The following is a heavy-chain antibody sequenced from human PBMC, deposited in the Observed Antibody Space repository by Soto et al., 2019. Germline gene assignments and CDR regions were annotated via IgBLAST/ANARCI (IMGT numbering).Heavy chain of an antibody. CDR1: GFTFDDYA. J-gene: IGHJ4*02. CDR3: AKDAAAGTCHDY. D-gene: IGHD6-13*01. V-gene: IGHV3-43D*04. CDR2: ISWDGGST. Sequence: GGSLRLSCAASGFTFDDYAMHWVRQAPGKGLEWVSLISWDGGSTYYADSVKGRFTISRDNSKNSLYLQMNSLRAEDTAVYYCAKDAAAGTCHDYWGQGTLVTVSS.